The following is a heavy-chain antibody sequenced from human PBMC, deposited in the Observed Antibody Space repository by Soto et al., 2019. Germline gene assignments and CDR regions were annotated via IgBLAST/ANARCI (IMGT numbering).Heavy chain of an antibody. CDR2: ISYDGSNK. Sequence: GGSLRLSCAASGFTFSSYAMHWVRQAPGKGLEWVAVISYDGSNKYYADSVKGRFTISRDNSKNTLYLQMNSLTAEDTAVYYCARAAYSSSYKYYYGMDVWGQGTTVTVSS. CDR1: GFTFSSYA. D-gene: IGHD6-13*01. J-gene: IGHJ6*02. CDR3: ARAAYSSSYKYYYGMDV. V-gene: IGHV3-30-3*01.